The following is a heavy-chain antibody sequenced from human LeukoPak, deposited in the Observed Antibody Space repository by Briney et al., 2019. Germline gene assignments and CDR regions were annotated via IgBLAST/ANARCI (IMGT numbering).Heavy chain of an antibody. V-gene: IGHV1-18*01. CDR3: ARDSRGLLLWFGELPHYFDY. D-gene: IGHD3-10*01. CDR1: GYTFTSYG. CDR2: ISAYNGNT. J-gene: IGHJ4*02. Sequence: ASVTVSCKASGYTFTSYGISWVRQAPGQGLEWMGWISAYNGNTNYAQRLQGRVTMTTDTSTSTAYMELRSPRSDDTAVYYCARDSRGLLLWFGELPHYFDYWGQGTLVTVSS.